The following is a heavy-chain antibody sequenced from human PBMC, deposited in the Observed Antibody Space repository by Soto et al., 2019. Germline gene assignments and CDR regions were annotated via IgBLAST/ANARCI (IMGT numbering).Heavy chain of an antibody. CDR3: AKDRYYYDSSGYYYVWYAFDI. CDR2: ISGSGGST. J-gene: IGHJ3*02. Sequence: PGGSLRLSCAASGFTFSSYAMSWVRQAPGKGLEWVSAISGSGGSTYYADSVKGRFTISRDNSKNTLYLQMNSLRAEDTAVYYCAKDRYYYDSSGYYYVWYAFDIWGQGTMVTVS. V-gene: IGHV3-23*01. D-gene: IGHD3-22*01. CDR1: GFTFSSYA.